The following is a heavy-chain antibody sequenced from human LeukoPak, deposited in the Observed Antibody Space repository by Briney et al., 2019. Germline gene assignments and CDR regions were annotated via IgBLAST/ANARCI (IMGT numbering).Heavy chain of an antibody. V-gene: IGHV4-30-2*01. J-gene: IGHJ4*02. D-gene: IGHD3-10*01. CDR2: IYQSGST. CDR3: YGSGY. Sequence: PSETLSLTCTVSGASISSDNYYWSWIRLPPGKGLEWIGYIYQSGSTFYNPSLKSRVTFSVDRSKNQFSLNLSSVTAADTAVYYCYGSGYWGQGTLVTVSS. CDR1: GASISSDNYY.